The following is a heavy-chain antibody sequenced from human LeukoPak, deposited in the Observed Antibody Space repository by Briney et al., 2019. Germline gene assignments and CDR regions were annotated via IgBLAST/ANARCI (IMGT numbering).Heavy chain of an antibody. CDR3: AREYYGQFEY. J-gene: IGHJ4*02. Sequence: GGSLRLSCAASGFTFSDYYMSWIRQAPGKGLEWVSYIGRTSSYTNYADSMKGRFSISRDNAKNSLYLQMNSLGAEDTAVYFCAREYYGQFEYWGQGTLVTVSS. CDR2: IGRTSSYT. V-gene: IGHV3-11*05. CDR1: GFTFSDYY. D-gene: IGHD4-17*01.